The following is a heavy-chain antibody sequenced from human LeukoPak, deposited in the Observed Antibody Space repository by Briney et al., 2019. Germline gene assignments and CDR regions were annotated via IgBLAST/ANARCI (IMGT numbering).Heavy chain of an antibody. CDR1: GFTFSSYV. Sequence: GGSLRLSCAASGFTFSSYVMNWVRQAPGKGLEWVSHIIGRGDRTYYADSVKGRFTISRDNSKNTVYLQMNSLRGEDTAVYYCAKDPYYDFWSGYYTGDYFDYWGQGTLVTVSS. V-gene: IGHV3-23*01. CDR3: AKDPYYDFWSGYYTGDYFDY. J-gene: IGHJ4*02. D-gene: IGHD3-3*01. CDR2: IIGRGDRT.